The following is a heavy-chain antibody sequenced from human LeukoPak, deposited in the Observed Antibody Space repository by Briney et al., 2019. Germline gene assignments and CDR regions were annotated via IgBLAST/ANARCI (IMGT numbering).Heavy chain of an antibody. CDR3: ASPYSSSWYFQH. CDR2: IYYSGST. J-gene: IGHJ1*01. D-gene: IGHD6-13*01. Sequence: SETLSLTCTVSGGSISSSSYYWGWIRQPPGKGLEWIGSIYYSGSTYYNPSLKSPVTISVDTSKNQFSLKLSSVTAADTAVYYCASPYSSSWYFQHWGQGTLVTVSS. V-gene: IGHV4-39*07. CDR1: GGSISSSSYY.